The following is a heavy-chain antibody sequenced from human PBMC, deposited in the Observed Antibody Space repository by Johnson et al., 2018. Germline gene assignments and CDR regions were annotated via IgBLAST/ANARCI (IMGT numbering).Heavy chain of an antibody. J-gene: IGHJ3*02. Sequence: QLVESGPEVKKPGTSVKVSCKASGFTFTSSAVQWVRQARGQRLEWIGWIVVGRGNTNDAQKFQERVTITRDMSTSTAYMDLSSLRSEDTAVYYCAAPPSGGLGWDDAFDIWGQGTMVTVSS. CDR3: AAPPSGGLGWDDAFDI. CDR1: GFTFTSSA. V-gene: IGHV1-58*01. D-gene: IGHD3-10*01. CDR2: IVVGRGNT.